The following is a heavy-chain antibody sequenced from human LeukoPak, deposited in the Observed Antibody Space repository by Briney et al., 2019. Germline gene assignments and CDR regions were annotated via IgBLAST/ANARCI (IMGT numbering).Heavy chain of an antibody. CDR3: ARRRIQLWSYYYYGMDV. Sequence: SETLSLTCTVSGGSISGSSYYWGWIRQPPGKGLEWIGSIYYSGSTYYNPSLKSRVTISVDTSKNQFSLKLSSVTAADTAVYYCARRRIQLWSYYYYGMDVWGQGTTVTVSS. J-gene: IGHJ6*02. V-gene: IGHV4-39*01. CDR1: GGSISGSSYY. D-gene: IGHD5-18*01. CDR2: IYYSGST.